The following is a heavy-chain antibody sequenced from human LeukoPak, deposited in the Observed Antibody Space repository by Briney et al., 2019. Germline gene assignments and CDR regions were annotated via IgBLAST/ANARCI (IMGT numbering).Heavy chain of an antibody. CDR3: GKDQNVAAAGFPYDY. D-gene: IGHD6-13*01. Sequence: PGGSLRLSCAASGFPFAPFWMTWVRQAPGKGPEFVATMNRDGSEVAYGNSVRGRFTISRDNAKNSLYLQMYSLRAEDTAVYYCGKDQNVAAAGFPYDYWGQGTLVTVSS. V-gene: IGHV3-7*05. CDR2: MNRDGSEV. J-gene: IGHJ4*02. CDR1: GFPFAPFW.